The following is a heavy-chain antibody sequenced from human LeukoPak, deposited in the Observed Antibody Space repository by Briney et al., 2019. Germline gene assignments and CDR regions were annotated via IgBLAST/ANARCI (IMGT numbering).Heavy chain of an antibody. J-gene: IGHJ4*02. Sequence: SSETLSLTCAVYGGSFSGYYWRWIRQTPGKGLEWIGEINHSGRTKYNTSLKSRVNISVDKSKNQFSLKLSSVTAADTAVYYCARGYYVTTLDYWGQGTLVTVSS. D-gene: IGHD4-11*01. CDR1: GGSFSGYY. CDR3: ARGYYVTTLDY. CDR2: INHSGRT. V-gene: IGHV4-34*01.